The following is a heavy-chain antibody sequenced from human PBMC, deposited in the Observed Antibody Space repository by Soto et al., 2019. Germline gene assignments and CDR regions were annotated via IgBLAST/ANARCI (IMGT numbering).Heavy chain of an antibody. J-gene: IGHJ4*02. CDR1: GYTFTSYA. D-gene: IGHD3-10*01. V-gene: IGHV1-3*01. CDR3: ATPIGDFD. Sequence: ASVKVSCKASGYTFTSYAIHWVRQAPGQRLEWMGWINAGNGNTKYSQKFQGRVIITRDTSAGTAYMELRSLRSEDTAVYYCATPIGDFDWGQVTLVTVSS. CDR2: INAGNGNT.